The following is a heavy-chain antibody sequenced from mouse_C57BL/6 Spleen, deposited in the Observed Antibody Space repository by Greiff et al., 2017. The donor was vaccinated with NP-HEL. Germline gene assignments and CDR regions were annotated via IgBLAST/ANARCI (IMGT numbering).Heavy chain of an antibody. D-gene: IGHD1-3*01. V-gene: IGHV1-52*01. CDR2: IDPSDSET. Sequence: VKLQQPGAELVRPGSSVKLSCKASGYTFTSYWMHWVKQRPIQGLEWIGNIDPSDSETHYNQKFKDKATLTVDKSSSTAYMQLSSLTSEDSAVYYCARWLNYAMDYWGQGTSVTVSS. CDR3: ARWLNYAMDY. J-gene: IGHJ4*01. CDR1: GYTFTSYW.